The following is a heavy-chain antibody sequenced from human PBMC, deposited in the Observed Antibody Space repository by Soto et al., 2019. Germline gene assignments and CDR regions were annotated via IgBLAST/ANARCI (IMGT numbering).Heavy chain of an antibody. Sequence: QVQLQESGPGLVKPSQTLSLTCTVSGGSISSGDYYWSWIRQPPGKGLEWIGYIYYSGSTYYNPSLKSRVTISVDTSKNQFSLKLSSATAADTAVYYCARDVRFGDSRNNFDYWGQGTLVTVSS. D-gene: IGHD3-10*01. J-gene: IGHJ4*02. CDR3: ARDVRFGDSRNNFDY. V-gene: IGHV4-30-4*01. CDR2: IYYSGST. CDR1: GGSISSGDYY.